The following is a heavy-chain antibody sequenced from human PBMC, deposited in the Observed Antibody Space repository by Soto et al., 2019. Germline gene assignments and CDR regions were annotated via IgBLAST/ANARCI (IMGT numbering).Heavy chain of an antibody. J-gene: IGHJ3*02. CDR3: ARAFDYGSGSYYMFAFDI. V-gene: IGHV1-69*13. D-gene: IGHD3-10*01. CDR2: IIPIFGTA. Sequence: VASVKVSCKASGGTFSSYAISWVRQAPGQGLEWMGGIIPIFGTANYAQKFQGRVTITADESTSTAYMELSSLRSEDTAVYYCARAFDYGSGSYYMFAFDIWGQGTMVTVS. CDR1: GGTFSSYA.